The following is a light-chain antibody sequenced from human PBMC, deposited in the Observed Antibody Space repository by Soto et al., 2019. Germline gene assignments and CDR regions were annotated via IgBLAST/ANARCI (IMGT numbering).Light chain of an antibody. CDR2: GAS. J-gene: IGKJ1*01. CDR3: QQYNSFPPT. CDR1: QSVSNNY. Sequence: EIVLTQSPGTLSLSPGERATLSCRASQSVSNNYLAWYQQKPGQAPRLLIYGASNRASGVPDRFSGSGSGTDFTLTISSLQPEDFATYYCQQYNSFPPTFGQGTKVDIK. V-gene: IGKV3-20*01.